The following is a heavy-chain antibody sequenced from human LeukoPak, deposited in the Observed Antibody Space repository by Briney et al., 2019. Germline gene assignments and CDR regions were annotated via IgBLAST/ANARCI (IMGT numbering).Heavy chain of an antibody. CDR2: INPNNGGT. Sequence: GASVKVSCKASGYTFTGHYMHWLRQAPAQGLEWMGWINPNNGGTNYAQKFQGRVTVTRDTSISTAYMELSRLRSDDTAVYYCARTMRYCSGGSCYAEGSYGMDVWGQGTTVTVSS. CDR1: GYTFTGHY. CDR3: ARTMRYCSGGSCYAEGSYGMDV. D-gene: IGHD2-15*01. V-gene: IGHV1-2*02. J-gene: IGHJ6*02.